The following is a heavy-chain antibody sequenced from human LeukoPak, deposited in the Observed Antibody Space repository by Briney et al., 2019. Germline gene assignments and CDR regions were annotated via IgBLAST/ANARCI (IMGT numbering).Heavy chain of an antibody. CDR3: ARDAEVIAAALDAFDI. CDR2: IYTSGST. J-gene: IGHJ3*02. Sequence: SETLSLTCTVSGGSISSYYWSWIRQPAGKGLEWIGRIYTSGSTNYNPSLKSRVTMSVDTSKNQFSLKPSSVTAADTAVYYCARDAEVIAAALDAFDIWGQGTMVTVSS. V-gene: IGHV4-4*07. D-gene: IGHD6-13*01. CDR1: GGSISSYY.